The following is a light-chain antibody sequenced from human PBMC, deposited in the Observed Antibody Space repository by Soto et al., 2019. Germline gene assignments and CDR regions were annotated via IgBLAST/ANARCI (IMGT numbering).Light chain of an antibody. CDR2: NNN. Sequence: QSVLTQPPSASGTPGQRVTISCSGSSSNIGSNNVNWYQQLPGTAPKLLIYNNNQRPSGVPDRFSGSKSGTSASLAISGLQSEDEADYYCAAWDDSLNGPGVFGGGTKVTVL. V-gene: IGLV1-44*01. J-gene: IGLJ3*02. CDR1: SSNIGSNN. CDR3: AAWDDSLNGPGV.